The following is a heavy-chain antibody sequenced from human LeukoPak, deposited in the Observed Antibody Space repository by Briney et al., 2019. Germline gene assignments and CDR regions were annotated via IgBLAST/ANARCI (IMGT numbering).Heavy chain of an antibody. D-gene: IGHD6-6*01. Sequence: SETLSLTCAVSGDSISSNYWNWIRQAPGKGLEWIGYIYYSGGTYYNPSLKSRVTMSIDTSKNQFSLKLSSVTAADTAVYYCARDPSGYSSSPPYAFDIWGQGTMVTVSS. CDR1: GDSISSNY. J-gene: IGHJ3*02. V-gene: IGHV4-59*12. CDR3: ARDPSGYSSSPPYAFDI. CDR2: IYYSGGT.